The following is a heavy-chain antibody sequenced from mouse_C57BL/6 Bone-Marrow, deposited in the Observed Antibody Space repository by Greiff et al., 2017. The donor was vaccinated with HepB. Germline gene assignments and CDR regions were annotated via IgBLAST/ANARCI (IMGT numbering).Heavy chain of an antibody. CDR2: VYPYNGGT. Sequence: VQLQQSGPVLVKPGPSVKISCKASGFTFTDYYMHWVKQSHGKSLEWIGLVYPYNGGTSYNQKFKGKATLTVDTSSSTAYMELTSLTSEDSAVYYCASFYYYGSSYEYFDVWGTGTTVTVSS. CDR1: GFTFTDYY. J-gene: IGHJ1*03. V-gene: IGHV1-36*01. D-gene: IGHD1-1*01. CDR3: ASFYYYGSSYEYFDV.